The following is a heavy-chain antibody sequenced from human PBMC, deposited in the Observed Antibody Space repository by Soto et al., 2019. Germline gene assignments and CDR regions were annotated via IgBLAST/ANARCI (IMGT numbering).Heavy chain of an antibody. Sequence: QVHLVQSGAEVKKPGASMKVSCTASGYTLTSHHVHWVRQAPGRRLEWMGSINPANGVAQYTARFQGRVIMTRDTATRTVYLELRGLTSEDTAIVSCAEGGGVGLDGSAAFDIWGQGTMVTVSS. V-gene: IGHV1-46*01. CDR2: INPANGVA. D-gene: IGHD1-1*01. CDR1: GYTLTSHH. J-gene: IGHJ3*02. CDR3: AEGGGVGLDGSAAFDI.